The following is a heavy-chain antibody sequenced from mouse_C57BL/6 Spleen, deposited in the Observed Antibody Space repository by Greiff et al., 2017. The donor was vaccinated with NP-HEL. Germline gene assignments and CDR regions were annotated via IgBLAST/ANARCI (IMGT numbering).Heavy chain of an antibody. D-gene: IGHD2-3*01. J-gene: IGHJ2*01. CDR2: IHPNSGST. CDR3: ARLSSYDYFDY. CDR1: GYTFTSYW. Sequence: VKLQQPGAELVKPGASVKLSCKASGYTFTSYWMHWVKQRPGQGLEWIGMIHPNSGSTNYNEKFKSKATLTVDKSSSTAYMQLSSLTSEDSAVYYCARLSSYDYFDYWGQGTTLTVSS. V-gene: IGHV1-64*01.